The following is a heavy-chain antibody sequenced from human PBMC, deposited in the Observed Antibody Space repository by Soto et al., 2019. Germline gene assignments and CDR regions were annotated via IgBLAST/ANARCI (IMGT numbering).Heavy chain of an antibody. J-gene: IGHJ6*02. CDR1: GGTFSSYA. D-gene: IGHD3-22*01. Sequence: SVKVSCKASGGTFSSYAISWVRQAPGQGLEWMGGIIPIFGTANYAQKFQGRVTITADESTSTAYMELSSLRSEDTAVYYCAIGKVPFYYDNSGSEDAFDFRAQRTTVTGSS. CDR3: AIGKVPFYYDNSGSEDAFDF. V-gene: IGHV1-69*13. CDR2: IIPIFGTA.